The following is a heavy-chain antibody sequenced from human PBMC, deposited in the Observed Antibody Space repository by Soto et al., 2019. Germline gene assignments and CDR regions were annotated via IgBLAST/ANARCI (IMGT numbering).Heavy chain of an antibody. J-gene: IGHJ5*02. Sequence: SETLSLTCPVSGYSISSGGYYWSWIRQHPGKGLEWIGYIYYSGSTYYNPSLKSRVSISVDTSKNQFSLKLNSVTAADTAVYYCARETPPTTVTIDPWGQGTLVTVS. CDR3: ARETPPTTVTIDP. V-gene: IGHV4-31*03. CDR1: GYSISSGGYY. D-gene: IGHD4-17*01. CDR2: IYYSGST.